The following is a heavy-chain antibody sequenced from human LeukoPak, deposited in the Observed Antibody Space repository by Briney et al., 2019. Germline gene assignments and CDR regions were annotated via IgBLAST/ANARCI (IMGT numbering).Heavy chain of an antibody. CDR2: IYYSGST. CDR3: ARGVPYGMDV. CDR1: GGSISSGGYS. D-gene: IGHD3-16*01. J-gene: IGHJ6*02. Sequence: SQTLSLTCAVSGGSISSGGYSWSWIRQPPGKGLEWIGYIYYSGSTYYNPSLKSRVTISVDRSKNQFSLKLSSVTAADTAVYYCARGVPYGMDVWGQGTTVTVSS. V-gene: IGHV4-30-2*01.